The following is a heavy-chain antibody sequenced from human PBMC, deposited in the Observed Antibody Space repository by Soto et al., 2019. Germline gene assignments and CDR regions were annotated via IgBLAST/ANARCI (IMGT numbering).Heavy chain of an antibody. CDR2: INHSGST. CDR3: ARFRRDTAMVQDYFDY. D-gene: IGHD5-18*01. J-gene: IGHJ4*02. V-gene: IGHV4-34*01. CDR1: GGSFSGYY. Sequence: PSETLSITSAVYGGSFSGYYWSWIRQPPGKGLEWIGEINHSGSTNYNPSLKSRVTISVDTSKNQFSLKLSSVTAADTAVYYCARFRRDTAMVQDYFDYWGQGTLVTVSS.